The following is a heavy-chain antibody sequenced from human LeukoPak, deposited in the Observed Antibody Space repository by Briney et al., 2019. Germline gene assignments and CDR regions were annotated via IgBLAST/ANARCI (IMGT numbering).Heavy chain of an antibody. D-gene: IGHD2-2*01. CDR3: ARTPLVRYFDS. CDR2: VSGSAGTT. V-gene: IGHV3-23*01. J-gene: IGHJ4*02. CDR1: GFTFSSYA. Sequence: GGSLRLYCAASGFTFSSYAMSWVRQARGKGLEWVSAVSGSAGTTYYADSVKGRFTISRDNSKNTLYLQMNSLRAEDTALYYCARTPLVRYFDSWGQGTLVTVSS.